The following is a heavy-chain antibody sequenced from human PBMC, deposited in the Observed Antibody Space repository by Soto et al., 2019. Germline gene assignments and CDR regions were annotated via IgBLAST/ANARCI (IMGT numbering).Heavy chain of an antibody. CDR3: AHKIIGEANGWFDP. Sequence: QITLKESGPTLVKPTQTLTLTCTFSGFSLSTSGVGVGWIRQPPGKALEWLALIYWDDDKRYSPSLKSRLTITKDTSKSHVVLTMTNMDPVDTATYYCAHKIIGEANGWFDPWGHGTLVTVSS. CDR1: GFSLSTSGVG. CDR2: IYWDDDK. V-gene: IGHV2-5*02. D-gene: IGHD1-26*01. J-gene: IGHJ5*02.